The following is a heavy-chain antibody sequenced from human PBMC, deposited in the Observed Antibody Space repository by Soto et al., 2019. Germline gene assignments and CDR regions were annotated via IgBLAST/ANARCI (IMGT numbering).Heavy chain of an antibody. Sequence: PSETLSLTCTVSGGSISSGDYYWSWIRQPPGKGLEWIGYIYYSGSTYYNPSLKSRVTISVDTSKNQFSLKLSSATAADTAAYYSSMSDYYYYCMRVWRQVTTVTVSS. J-gene: IGHJ6*02. D-gene: IGHD3-10*02. CDR1: GGSISSGDYY. CDR2: IYYSGST. CDR3: SMSDYYYYCMRV. V-gene: IGHV4-30-4*01.